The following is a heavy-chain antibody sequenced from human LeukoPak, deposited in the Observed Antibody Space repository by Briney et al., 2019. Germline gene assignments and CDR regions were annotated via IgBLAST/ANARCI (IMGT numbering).Heavy chain of an antibody. Sequence: PGGSLRLSCAASGFTFDTYNFNWVRQAPGKGLEWVASIRSYSSYIYYADSVKGRFTISRDDAKKSLYLQMNSLRAEDTAVYYCARRSMVRGVSMGLWGQGTLVTVSS. J-gene: IGHJ4*02. D-gene: IGHD3-10*01. CDR3: ARRSMVRGVSMGL. CDR2: IRSYSSYI. CDR1: GFTFDTYN. V-gene: IGHV3-21*01.